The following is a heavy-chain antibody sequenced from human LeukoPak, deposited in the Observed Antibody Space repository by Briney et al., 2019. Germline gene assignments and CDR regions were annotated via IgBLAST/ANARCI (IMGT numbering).Heavy chain of an antibody. D-gene: IGHD3-22*01. J-gene: IGHJ3*02. Sequence: GASVKVSRKASGYTFTGYYMHWVRQAPGQGLEWMGWINPNSGGTNYAQKFQGRVTMTRDTSISTAYMELSRLRSDDTAVYYCARITYYYDRAQAFDIWGQGTMVTVSS. CDR3: ARITYYYDRAQAFDI. V-gene: IGHV1-2*02. CDR1: GYTFTGYY. CDR2: INPNSGGT.